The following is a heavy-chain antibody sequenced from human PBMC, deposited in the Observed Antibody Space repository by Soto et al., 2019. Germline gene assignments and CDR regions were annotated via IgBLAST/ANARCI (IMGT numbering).Heavy chain of an antibody. CDR2: IFYTGST. V-gene: IGHV4-30-2*06. Sequence: SETLSLTCAVSGGSISSGGFSWSWIRQSPGRGLGCIGYIFYTGSTYYNPSLKSRVTISVDRSKNQFSLRLTSVTAADTAVYYCARATFIRKGYYDATDYYYFDYWGQGALVTVSS. CDR1: GGSISSGGFS. J-gene: IGHJ4*02. D-gene: IGHD3-22*01. CDR3: ARATFIRKGYYDATDYYYFDY.